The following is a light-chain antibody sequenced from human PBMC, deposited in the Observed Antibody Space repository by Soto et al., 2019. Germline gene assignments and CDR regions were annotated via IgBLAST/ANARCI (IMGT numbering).Light chain of an antibody. CDR3: SSYKSSSNRYV. CDR2: DVS. CDR1: SSDVGGYNY. J-gene: IGLJ1*01. Sequence: QSALTQPASVSGSPGQSITISCTGTSSDVGGYNYVSWYQQHPGKAPKLMICDVSNRPSGVSNRFSGSKSGNTASLTISGLQAEDEADYYCSSYKSSSNRYVFGTGTKLTVL. V-gene: IGLV2-14*01.